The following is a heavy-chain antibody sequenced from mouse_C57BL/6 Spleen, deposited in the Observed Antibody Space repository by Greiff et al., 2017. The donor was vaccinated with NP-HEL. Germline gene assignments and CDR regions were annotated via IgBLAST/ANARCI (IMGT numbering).Heavy chain of an antibody. J-gene: IGHJ2*01. D-gene: IGHD1-1*01. Sequence: VQLQQSGAELVKPGASVKLSCKASGYTFTEYTIHWVKQRSGQGLEWIGWFYPGSGSIKYNEKFKDKATLTADKSSSTVYMELSRLTSEDSAVYFCARNEDRGYYGSSYFDYWGQGTTLTVSS. V-gene: IGHV1-62-2*01. CDR3: ARNEDRGYYGSSYFDY. CDR1: GYTFTEYT. CDR2: FYPGSGSI.